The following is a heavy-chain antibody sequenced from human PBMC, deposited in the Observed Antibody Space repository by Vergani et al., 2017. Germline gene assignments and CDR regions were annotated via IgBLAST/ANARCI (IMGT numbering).Heavy chain of an antibody. CDR2: IYYSGST. Sequence: QVQLQESGPGLVKPSETLSLTCTVSGGSISSYYWSWIRQPPGKGLEWVGYIYYSGSTNYNPSLKSRVTISVDTSKNQFSLKLSAVTAADTAVYYCAREGAYGMDVWGQGTTVTVSS. J-gene: IGHJ6*02. V-gene: IGHV4-59*12. CDR1: GGSISSYY. CDR3: AREGAYGMDV. D-gene: IGHD3-16*01.